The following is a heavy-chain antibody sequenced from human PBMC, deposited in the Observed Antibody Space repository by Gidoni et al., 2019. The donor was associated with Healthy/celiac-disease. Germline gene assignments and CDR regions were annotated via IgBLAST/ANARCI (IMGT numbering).Heavy chain of an antibody. CDR2: INSDGSST. CDR3: ARAIGDYGDYYYYGMDV. Sequence: EVQLVESGGGLVQPGGSLRLSCAASGFTFSRYWMHWVRQAPGKGLVWVSRINSDGSSTSYADSVKGRFTISRDNAKNTLYLQMNSLRAEDTAVYYCARAIGDYGDYYYYGMDVWGQGTTVTVSS. CDR1: GFTFSRYW. V-gene: IGHV3-74*01. D-gene: IGHD4-17*01. J-gene: IGHJ6*02.